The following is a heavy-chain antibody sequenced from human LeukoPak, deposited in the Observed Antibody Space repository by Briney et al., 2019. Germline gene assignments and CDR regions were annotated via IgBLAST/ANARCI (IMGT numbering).Heavy chain of an antibody. D-gene: IGHD3-22*01. Sequence: SETLSLTCTVSGGSISSGDYYWSWIRQPPGKGLEWIGYIYYSGSTYYNPSLKSRVTISVDTSKNQFSLKLSSVTAADTAVCYCARVVSHYYDSSGYFDYWGQGTLVTVSS. CDR1: GGSISSGDYY. V-gene: IGHV4-30-4*01. J-gene: IGHJ4*02. CDR2: IYYSGST. CDR3: ARVVSHYYDSSGYFDY.